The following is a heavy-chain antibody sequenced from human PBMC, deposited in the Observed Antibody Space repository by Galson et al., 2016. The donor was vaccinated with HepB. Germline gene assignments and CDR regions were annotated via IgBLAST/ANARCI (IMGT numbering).Heavy chain of an antibody. Sequence: SETLSLTCTVSGASISSYYWSWIRQPPGKGLEWVGYIYFIGSTNYNPSLKSRVTISVDTSKNQFSLKLNSVTAADTAVYYCSIGREYSGSGSPLHYFDYWGRGILATVSS. V-gene: IGHV4-59*01. CDR2: IYFIGST. J-gene: IGHJ4*02. CDR3: SIGREYSGSGSPLHYFDY. CDR1: GASISSYY. D-gene: IGHD3-10*01.